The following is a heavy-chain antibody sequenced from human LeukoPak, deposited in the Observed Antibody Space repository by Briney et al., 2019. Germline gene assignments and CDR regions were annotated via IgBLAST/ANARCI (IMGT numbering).Heavy chain of an antibody. D-gene: IGHD3-3*01. V-gene: IGHV3-9*01. CDR1: GFTFDDYA. Sequence: GGSLRLSCAASGFTFDDYAMHWVRQAPGKGLEWVSGINWNSGSIGYADSVKGRFTISRDTAKNSLYLQMNSLRAEDTAMYYCARDRGLNYDFWSGYSLDYWGQGTLVTVSS. J-gene: IGHJ4*02. CDR2: INWNSGSI. CDR3: ARDRGLNYDFWSGYSLDY.